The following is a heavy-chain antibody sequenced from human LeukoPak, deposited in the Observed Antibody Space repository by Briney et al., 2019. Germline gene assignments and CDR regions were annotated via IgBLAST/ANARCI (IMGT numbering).Heavy chain of an antibody. CDR2: ISGSGGNT. D-gene: IGHD5-12*01. J-gene: IGHJ4*02. V-gene: IGHV3-23*01. CDR3: AKVISGYHFDY. CDR1: GFTFSSYG. Sequence: GGSLRLSCAASGFTFSSYGMSWVRRAPGKGPEWVSGISGSGGNTYYADSVKGRFTISRDNSQNTLYLQMNTLRAEDTAVYYCAKVISGYHFDYWGQGTLVTVSS.